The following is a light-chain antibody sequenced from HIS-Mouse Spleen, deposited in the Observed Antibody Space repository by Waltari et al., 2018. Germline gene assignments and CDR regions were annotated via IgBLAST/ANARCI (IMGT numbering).Light chain of an antibody. CDR1: QSISSY. J-gene: IGKJ2*01. CDR2: AAS. V-gene: IGKV1-39*01. CDR3: QQSYSTPQYT. Sequence: ITCRASQSISSYLNWYQQKPGKAPKLLIYAASSLQSGVPSRFSGSGSGTDFTLTISSLQPEDFATYYCQQSYSTPQYTFGQGTKLEIK.